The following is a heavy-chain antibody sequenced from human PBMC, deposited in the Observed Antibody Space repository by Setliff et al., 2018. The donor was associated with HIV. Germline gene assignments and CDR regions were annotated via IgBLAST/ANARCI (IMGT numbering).Heavy chain of an antibody. V-gene: IGHV1-24*01. CDR2: FDPEDGET. CDR1: GYTLTELS. Sequence: ASVKVSCKISGYTLTELSIHWVRQAPGKGLEWMANFDPEDGETFYAQKFQGRLNMTEDTSTDTAYMGLSSLRSDDTAMYYCATDPGYSSTWYSESFQHWGQGTVVTVSS. J-gene: IGHJ1*01. CDR3: ATDPGYSSTWYSESFQH. D-gene: IGHD6-13*01.